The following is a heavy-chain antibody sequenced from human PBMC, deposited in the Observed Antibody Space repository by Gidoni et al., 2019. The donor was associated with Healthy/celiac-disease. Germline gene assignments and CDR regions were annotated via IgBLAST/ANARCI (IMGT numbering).Heavy chain of an antibody. Sequence: EVQLVQSGAEVKKPGESLRISCKGSGYIFTSYWISWVRQMPGKGLEWMGRIDPSDSYTNYSPSFQGHVTISADKSISTAYLQWSSLKASDTAMYYCARHKRVGIAVANYYYMDVWGKGTTVTVSS. CDR2: IDPSDSYT. J-gene: IGHJ6*03. V-gene: IGHV5-10-1*03. CDR3: ARHKRVGIAVANYYYMDV. D-gene: IGHD6-19*01. CDR1: GYIFTSYW.